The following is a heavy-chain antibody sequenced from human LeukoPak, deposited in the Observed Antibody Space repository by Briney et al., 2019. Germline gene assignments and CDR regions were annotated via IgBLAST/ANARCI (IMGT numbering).Heavy chain of an antibody. CDR2: ISGSGGST. V-gene: IGHV3-23*01. CDR3: ARGHYGMDV. CDR1: GFTFSSYA. J-gene: IGHJ6*02. Sequence: GGSLRLSCAASGFTFSSYAMSWVRQAPGKGLEWVAAISGSGGSTYYADSVKGRFTISRDNTKKSPSLQMDSLSPEDTAVYFCARGHYGMDVWGQVTTVTVSS.